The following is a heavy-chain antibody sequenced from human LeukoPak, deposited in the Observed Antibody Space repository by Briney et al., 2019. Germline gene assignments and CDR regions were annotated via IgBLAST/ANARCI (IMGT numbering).Heavy chain of an antibody. J-gene: IGHJ4*02. V-gene: IGHV4-30-4*01. CDR2: IYYSGST. Sequence: SETLSLTCTVSGGSISSYYWSWIRQPPGKGLEWIGYIYYSGSTYYNPSLKSRVTISVDTSKNQFSLKLSSVTAADTAVYYCASTRGYSYGSLDYWGQGTLVTVSS. CDR3: ASTRGYSYGSLDY. D-gene: IGHD5-18*01. CDR1: GGSISSYY.